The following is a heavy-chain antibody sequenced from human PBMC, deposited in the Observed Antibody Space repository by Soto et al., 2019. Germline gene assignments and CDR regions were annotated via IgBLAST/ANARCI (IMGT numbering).Heavy chain of an antibody. CDR2: IYSSGST. CDR1: GGSMNNYF. D-gene: IGHD1-20*01. V-gene: IGHV4-4*07. CDR3: VRDVASPGISGSWGAFDL. Sequence: PSETLSLTCTVSGGSMNNYFWTWVRQSAGRGLEWIGRIYSSGSTVYNASLKSRLTMSVDTSKSQFSLKLTSVTAADTAVYYCVRDVASPGISGSWGAFDLWGQGPMVTVSS. J-gene: IGHJ3*01.